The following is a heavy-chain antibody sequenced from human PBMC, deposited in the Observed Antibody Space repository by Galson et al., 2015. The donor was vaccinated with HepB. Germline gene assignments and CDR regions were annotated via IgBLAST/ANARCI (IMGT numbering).Heavy chain of an antibody. V-gene: IGHV5-51*03. CDR2: IYPGDSDT. D-gene: IGHD3-22*01. Sequence: QSGAEVKEPGESLKISCKGSGYSFTSYWIGWVRQMPGKGLEWMGIIYPGDSDTRYSPSFQGQVTISADKSISTAYLQWSSLKASDTAMYYCARLGYYYDSSGYYGGRAFDIWGQGTMVTVSS. CDR1: GYSFTSYW. CDR3: ARLGYYYDSSGYYGGRAFDI. J-gene: IGHJ3*02.